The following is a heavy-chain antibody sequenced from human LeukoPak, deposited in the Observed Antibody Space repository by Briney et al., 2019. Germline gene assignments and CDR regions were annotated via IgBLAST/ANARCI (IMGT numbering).Heavy chain of an antibody. CDR3: AGISWYRDY. D-gene: IGHD6-13*01. J-gene: IGHJ4*02. CDR2: INHSGST. CDR1: GGSFSGYY. V-gene: IGHV4-34*01. Sequence: PSETLSLTCAVYGGSFSGYYWSWIRQPPGKGLEWIGEINHSGSTNYNPSLKSRVTISVDTSKNQFSLKLSSVTAADTAVYYCAGISWYRDYWGQGTLVTVSS.